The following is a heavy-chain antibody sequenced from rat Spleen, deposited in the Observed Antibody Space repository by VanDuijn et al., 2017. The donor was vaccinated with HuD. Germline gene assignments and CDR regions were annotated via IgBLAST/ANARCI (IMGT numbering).Heavy chain of an antibody. V-gene: IGHV5-31*01. J-gene: IGHJ2*01. Sequence: EVQLVESGGGLVQPGRSLKLSCVASGFTFNNYWMTWIRQAPGKGLEWIASITKTGGSTYYADSVKGRFTISRDNTKSTLYLQMNSLRSDDTAAYYCTRVVVGARGFYFDYWGQGVMVTVSS. CDR2: ITKTGGST. CDR3: TRVVVGARGFYFDY. D-gene: IGHD1-1*01. CDR1: GFTFNNYW.